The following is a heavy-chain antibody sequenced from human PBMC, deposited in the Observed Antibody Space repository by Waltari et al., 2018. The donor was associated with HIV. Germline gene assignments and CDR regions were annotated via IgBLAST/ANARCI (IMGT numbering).Heavy chain of an antibody. V-gene: IGHV3-48*04. D-gene: IGHD6-6*01. CDR1: GFTFSSYA. Sequence: EVQLVESGGGLVQPGGSLRLSCAASGFTFSSYAMNWVRQAPGKGVEGVSYSSSGSTTINYADSMKGRFTNARDNAKNLLYRQMSSLRAEDTAVYFCARERFGSSYFGYWGQGTLVTVSS. J-gene: IGHJ4*02. CDR2: SSSGSTTI. CDR3: ARERFGSSYFGY.